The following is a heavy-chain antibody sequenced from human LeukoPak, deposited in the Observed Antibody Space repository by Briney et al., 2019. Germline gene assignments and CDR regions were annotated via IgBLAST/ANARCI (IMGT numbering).Heavy chain of an antibody. Sequence: ASVKVSCKASGGTFSSYAISWVRQAPEQGLELMGGIITIFGTAKYAQKFQGGVTITADESTSTAYMELSSLRSEDTAVYYCAREGGDYYDSSGYYRGLPDYWGQGTLVTVSS. CDR2: IITIFGTA. D-gene: IGHD3-22*01. CDR1: GGTFSSYA. CDR3: AREGGDYYDSSGYYRGLPDY. V-gene: IGHV1-69*13. J-gene: IGHJ4*02.